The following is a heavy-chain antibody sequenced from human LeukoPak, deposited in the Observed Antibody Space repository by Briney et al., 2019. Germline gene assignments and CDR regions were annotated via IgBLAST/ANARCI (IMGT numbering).Heavy chain of an antibody. V-gene: IGHV1-69*04. CDR3: ARDPGGYNYGTRYFDY. J-gene: IGHJ4*02. D-gene: IGHD5-24*01. CDR2: IIPILGIA. Sequence: SVKVTCKASGGTFSSYAISWVRQAPGQGLEWMGRIIPILGIANYAQKFQGRVTITADKSTSTAYMELSSLRSEDTAVYYCARDPGGYNYGTRYFDYWGQGTLVTVSS. CDR1: GGTFSSYA.